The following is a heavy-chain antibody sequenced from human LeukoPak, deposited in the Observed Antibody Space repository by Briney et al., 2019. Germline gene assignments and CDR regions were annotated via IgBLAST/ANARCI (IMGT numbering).Heavy chain of an antibody. Sequence: GGSLRLSCVASGFSFSIYGMHWVRQAPGKGLEWLSFIRFDGSDKFYGDSVKGRFTISRDNSKNTLYLQMNSLRAEDTAVYYCARDPGLSGYYFDFWGQGTLVTVSS. V-gene: IGHV3-30*02. D-gene: IGHD3-22*01. CDR3: ARDPGLSGYYFDF. CDR2: IRFDGSDK. CDR1: GFSFSIYG. J-gene: IGHJ4*02.